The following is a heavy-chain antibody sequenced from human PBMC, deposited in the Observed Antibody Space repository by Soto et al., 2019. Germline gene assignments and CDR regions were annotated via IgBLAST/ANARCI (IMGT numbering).Heavy chain of an antibody. CDR1: GGSFSGYY. V-gene: IGHV4-34*01. J-gene: IGHJ6*02. CDR3: ARGVAGNRFYGMDV. Sequence: PSETLSLTCAVYGGSFSGYYWSWIRQPPGKGLEWIGEINHSGSTNYNPSLKSRVTISVDTSKNQFSLKLSSVTAADTAVYYCARGVAGNRFYGMDVWGQGTTVTVSS. D-gene: IGHD6-19*01. CDR2: INHSGST.